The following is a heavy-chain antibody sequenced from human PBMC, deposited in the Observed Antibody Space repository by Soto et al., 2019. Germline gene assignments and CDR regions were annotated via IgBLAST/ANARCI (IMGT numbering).Heavy chain of an antibody. CDR2: IWYDGSNK. J-gene: IGHJ6*02. Sequence: GGSLRLSCAASGFTFSIYGMHWVRQAPGKGLEWVAVIWYDGSNKYYADSVKGRFTISRDNSKNTLYLQVNSLRAEDTAVYYCAKDSSSSLDGMDVWGQGPTVTVSS. CDR3: AKDSSSSLDGMDV. D-gene: IGHD6-13*01. V-gene: IGHV3-33*06. CDR1: GFTFSIYG.